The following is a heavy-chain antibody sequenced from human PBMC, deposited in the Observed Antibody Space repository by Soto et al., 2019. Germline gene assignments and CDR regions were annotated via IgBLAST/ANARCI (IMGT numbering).Heavy chain of an antibody. CDR3: ARSSLTIFGEVVPYFDF. D-gene: IGHD3-3*01. Sequence: SETLSLTCAVSGASVSHYYWSWIRQPPGVGPEWIGYISTSANSNSNPSLKSRVTISLDTSKNQFSLNLTSVTAADTAVYFCARSSLTIFGEVVPYFDFWGPGTLVTAPQ. CDR1: GASVSHYY. CDR2: ISTSANS. J-gene: IGHJ4*02. V-gene: IGHV4-4*09.